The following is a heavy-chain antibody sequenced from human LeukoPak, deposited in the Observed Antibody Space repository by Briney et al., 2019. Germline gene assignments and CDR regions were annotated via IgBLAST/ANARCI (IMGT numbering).Heavy chain of an antibody. D-gene: IGHD4-11*01. CDR2: INHSGST. V-gene: IGHV4-34*01. CDR1: GGSFSGYY. Sequence: SETLSLTCAVYGGSFSGYYWSWIRQPPGKGLEWIGEINHSGSTNYNPSLKSRVTISVDTSKNQFSLKLSSVTAAGTAVYYCAREPDYQDAFDIWGQGTMVTVSS. J-gene: IGHJ3*02. CDR3: AREPDYQDAFDI.